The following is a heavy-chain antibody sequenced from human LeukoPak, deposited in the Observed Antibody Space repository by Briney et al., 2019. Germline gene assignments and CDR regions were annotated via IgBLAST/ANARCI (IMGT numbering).Heavy chain of an antibody. CDR1: GYTLTELS. CDR3: ARQWLPNGYFDY. V-gene: IGHV1-2*06. J-gene: IGHJ4*02. Sequence: ASVKVSCKVSGYTLTELSMHWVRQAPGQGLEWMGRVNPNSGVTNSIQKFQGRVTMTRDTSISTAYMELSGLRSDDTAVYYCARQWLPNGYFDYWGQGTLVTVSS. CDR2: VNPNSGVT. D-gene: IGHD6-19*01.